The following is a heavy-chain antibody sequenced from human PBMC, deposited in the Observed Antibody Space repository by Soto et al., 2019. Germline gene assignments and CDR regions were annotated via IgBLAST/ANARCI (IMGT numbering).Heavy chain of an antibody. CDR1: GFTFSSYA. V-gene: IGHV3-23*01. CDR3: AKDVRVVTSPYYDY. J-gene: IGHJ4*02. CDR2: ISGSGSNT. Sequence: GGSLRLSCAASGFTFSSYAMSWVRQAPGKGLEWVSAISGSGSNTYYADSVKGRFTVSRDNSKNTLYLQMNSLRAEDTAVYYCAKDVRVVTSPYYDYWGQGTLVTVSS. D-gene: IGHD3-3*01.